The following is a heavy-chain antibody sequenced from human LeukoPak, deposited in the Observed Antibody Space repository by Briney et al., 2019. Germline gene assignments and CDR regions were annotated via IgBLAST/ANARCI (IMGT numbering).Heavy chain of an antibody. CDR3: AKSGQGMDV. D-gene: IGHD2-15*01. CDR2: ISYDGSNK. J-gene: IGHJ6*02. Sequence: GRSLRLSCAASGFTFSSYGMHWVRQAPGKGLEWVAVISYDGSNKYYADSVKGRFTISRDNSKNTLYLQMNSLRAEDTAVYYCAKSGQGMDVWGQGTTVTVSS. CDR1: GFTFSSYG. V-gene: IGHV3-30*18.